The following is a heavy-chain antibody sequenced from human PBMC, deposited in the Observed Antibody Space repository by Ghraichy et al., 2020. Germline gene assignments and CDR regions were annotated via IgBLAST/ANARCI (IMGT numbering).Heavy chain of an antibody. J-gene: IGHJ4*02. D-gene: IGHD3-10*01. CDR1: GFTFSTSA. V-gene: IGHV3-23*01. CDR3: AKGSMFFFGSATYYY. Sequence: LTCVGSGFTFSTSAMTWVRQAPGKGLEWVSTISGAGGSTYYADSVRGRITISRDTSQNTLSLQMNSLRAEDTAVYFCAKGSMFFFGSATYYYWGQGTLVTVSS. CDR2: ISGAGGST.